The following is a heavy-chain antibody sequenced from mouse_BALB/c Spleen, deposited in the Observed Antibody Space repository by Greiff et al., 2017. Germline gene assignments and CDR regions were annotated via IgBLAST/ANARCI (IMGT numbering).Heavy chain of an antibody. J-gene: IGHJ2*01. D-gene: IGHD2-1*01. CDR1: GFTFSSYA. CDR2: ISSGGST. Sequence: EVQGVESGGGLVKPGGSLKLSCAASGFTFSSYAMSWVRQTPEKRLEWVASISSGGSTYYPDSVKGRFTISRDNARNILYLQMSSLRSEDTAMYYCARDGKGDYFDYWGQGTTLTVSS. CDR3: ARDGKGDYFDY. V-gene: IGHV5-6-5*01.